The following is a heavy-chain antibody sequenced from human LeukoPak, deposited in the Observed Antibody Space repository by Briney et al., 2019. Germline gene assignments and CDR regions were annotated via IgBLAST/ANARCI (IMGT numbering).Heavy chain of an antibody. CDR2: FDPEDGET. CDR1: GYTLTELS. J-gene: IGHJ5*02. CDR3: ATDRLAAAGPEEVSFDP. Sequence: ASVKVSCKVSGYTLTELSMHWVRQAPGKGLEWMGGFDPEDGETIYAQKFQGRVTMTEDTSTDTAYMELSSLRSEDTAVYYCATDRLAAAGPEEVSFDPWAREPWSPSPQ. V-gene: IGHV1-24*01. D-gene: IGHD6-13*01.